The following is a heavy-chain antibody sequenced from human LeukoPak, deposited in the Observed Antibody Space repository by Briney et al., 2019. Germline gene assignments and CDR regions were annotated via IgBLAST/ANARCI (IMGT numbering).Heavy chain of an antibody. CDR2: ISYDGSNK. J-gene: IGHJ4*02. V-gene: IGHV3-30*18. D-gene: IGHD2-2*01. Sequence: GRSLRLSCAASGFTFSIYGMHWVRQAPGKGLEWVAVISYDGSNKYYADSVKGRFTISRDNSKNTLYLQMNSLRAEDTAVYYCAKEGIVVVPAAPRRVEYYFDYWGQGTLVTVSS. CDR3: AKEGIVVVPAAPRRVEYYFDY. CDR1: GFTFSIYG.